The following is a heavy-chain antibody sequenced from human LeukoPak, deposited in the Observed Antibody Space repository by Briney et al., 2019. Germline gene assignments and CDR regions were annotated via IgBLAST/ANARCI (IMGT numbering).Heavy chain of an antibody. Sequence: ASVKVSCKASGYTFTSYYMHWVRQAPGQGLEWMGIINPSGGSTNYAETLQCRVTMTRDMSTSTVYRELSSLRSEDTAVYYCARWGLSDYWGQGTLVTVSS. CDR1: GYTFTSYY. D-gene: IGHD3-16*01. V-gene: IGHV1-46*04. CDR2: INPSGGST. J-gene: IGHJ4*02. CDR3: ARWGLSDY.